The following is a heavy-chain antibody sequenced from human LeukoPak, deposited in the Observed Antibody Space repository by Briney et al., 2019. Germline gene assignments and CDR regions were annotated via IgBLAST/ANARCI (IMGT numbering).Heavy chain of an antibody. J-gene: IGHJ4*02. Sequence: ASVKLSCKASGYTVTSYGISWVRRAPAQGLEWMGWISAYNGNTDYAQKLQGRVTMTTDTSTSTAYMELRSLRSDDTAVYYCARGFAVAGNWGQGTLVTVSS. CDR1: GYTVTSYG. D-gene: IGHD6-19*01. CDR2: ISAYNGNT. V-gene: IGHV1-18*01. CDR3: ARGFAVAGN.